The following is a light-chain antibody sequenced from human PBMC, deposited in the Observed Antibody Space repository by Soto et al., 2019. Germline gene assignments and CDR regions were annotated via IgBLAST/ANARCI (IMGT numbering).Light chain of an antibody. CDR3: SSFTSSFTYV. CDR2: SVT. V-gene: IGLV2-14*03. CDR1: SSDVGRYNY. Sequence: QSVLTQPASVSGSPGRSITVSCTGTSSDVGRYNYVAWYQHHPGRAPKLIIFSVTNRPSGVSDRFSGSKSGNTASLTISGLQPEDEAHYYCSSFTSSFTYVFGTGTKLTVL. J-gene: IGLJ1*01.